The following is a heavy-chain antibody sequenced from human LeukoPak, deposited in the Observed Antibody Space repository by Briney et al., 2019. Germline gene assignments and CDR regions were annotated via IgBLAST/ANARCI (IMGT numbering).Heavy chain of an antibody. CDR2: TRDKAHSYTT. D-gene: IGHD5-12*01. CDR3: ARGLNGNDFGDIR. Sequence: GGSLRLSCTAPGFTFSDYYMDWVRQAPGKGLEWVGRTRDKAHSYTTEYAASVKGRFTISRDDSKNSLYLQMNSLKTEDTAVYYCARGLNGNDFGDIRWGQGTLVTVSS. J-gene: IGHJ4*02. V-gene: IGHV3-72*01. CDR1: GFTFSDYY.